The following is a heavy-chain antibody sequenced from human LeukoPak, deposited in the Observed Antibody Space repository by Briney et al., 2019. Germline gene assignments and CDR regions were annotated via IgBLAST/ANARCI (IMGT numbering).Heavy chain of an antibody. CDR2: ISGRGGST. J-gene: IGHJ4*02. Sequence: GGSLRLSCAASGFTFSSYAMSWVREAPGKGLEWVSAISGRGGSTYYADSVKGRFTISRDNSKNTLYLQMNSLRAEDTAVYYCAKARYSSDLDYWGQGTLVTVSS. CDR3: AKARYSSDLDY. D-gene: IGHD6-25*01. CDR1: GFTFSSYA. V-gene: IGHV3-23*01.